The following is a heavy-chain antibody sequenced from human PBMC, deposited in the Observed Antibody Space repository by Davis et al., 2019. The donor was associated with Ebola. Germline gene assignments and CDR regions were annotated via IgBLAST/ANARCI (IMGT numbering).Heavy chain of an antibody. V-gene: IGHV1-18*01. CDR1: GCTFTSYG. CDR3: ARNGYCSSTSCYKGDYYYYYGMDV. CDR2: ISAYNGNT. J-gene: IGHJ6*02. D-gene: IGHD2-2*02. Sequence: ASVKVSCKASGCTFTSYGISWVRQAPGQGLEWMGWISAYNGNTNYAQKLQGRVTMTTDTSTSTAYMELRSLRSDDTAVYYCARNGYCSSTSCYKGDYYYYYGMDVWGQGTTVTVSS.